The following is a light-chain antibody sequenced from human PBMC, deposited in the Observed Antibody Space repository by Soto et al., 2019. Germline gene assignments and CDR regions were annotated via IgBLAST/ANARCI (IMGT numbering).Light chain of an antibody. CDR2: DAS. V-gene: IGKV3-15*01. CDR3: QQYDSRPHT. CDR1: QSIRTT. Sequence: EIVMTQSPGTLSVSPGERATLSCRSSQSIRTTLAWYQLKPGQSPRLLIFDASTTVTGIPARFSGTGSGTEFTLTISSLQSEDFAVYYWQQYDSRPHTFGQGTKVDIK. J-gene: IGKJ1*01.